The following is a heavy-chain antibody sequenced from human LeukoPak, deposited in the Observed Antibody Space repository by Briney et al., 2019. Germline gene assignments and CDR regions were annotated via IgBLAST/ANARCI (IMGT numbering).Heavy chain of an antibody. J-gene: IGHJ4*02. CDR2: IRSKAYGRTT. V-gene: IGHV3-49*04. CDR1: GFTFGDYA. Sequence: GGSLRLSCTASGFTFGDYAMSWVRQAPGKGLEWVGFIRSKAYGRTTEYAASVKGRFTISRDDSKSIAYLEMNSLRAEDTAVYYCAKMGVPAAMLDYFDYWGQGTLVTVSS. CDR3: AKMGVPAAMLDYFDY. D-gene: IGHD2-2*01.